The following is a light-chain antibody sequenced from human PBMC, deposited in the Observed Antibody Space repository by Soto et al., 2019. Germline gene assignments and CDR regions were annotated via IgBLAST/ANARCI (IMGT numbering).Light chain of an antibody. CDR3: HQYTSYS. CDR2: KAS. J-gene: IGKJ1*01. Sequence: DIQMTQSPSTLSASVGDRGTITCRASQSISTWLAWYQQKPWKAPKLLIYKASSLVIGVPSRFRGSGPGTEFTLTISSLQPDDFANYYCHQYTSYSFGQGTKVEI. CDR1: QSISTW. V-gene: IGKV1-5*03.